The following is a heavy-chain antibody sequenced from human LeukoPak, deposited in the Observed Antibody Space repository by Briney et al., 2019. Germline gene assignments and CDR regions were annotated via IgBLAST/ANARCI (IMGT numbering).Heavy chain of an antibody. CDR2: ISWNSGSI. CDR1: GFTFDDYA. CDR3: AKDLRRVPYGMDV. Sequence: GGSLRLSCAASGFTFDDYAMHWVRQAPGEGLEWVSGISWNSGSIGYADSVKGRFTISRDNSKNTLYLQMNSLRAEDTAVYYCAKDLRRVPYGMDVWGQGTTVTVSS. D-gene: IGHD4/OR15-4a*01. J-gene: IGHJ6*02. V-gene: IGHV3-9*01.